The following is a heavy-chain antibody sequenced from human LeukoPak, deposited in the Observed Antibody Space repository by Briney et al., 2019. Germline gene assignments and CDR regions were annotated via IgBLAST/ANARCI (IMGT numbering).Heavy chain of an antibody. D-gene: IGHD2-2*01. CDR3: ARGETSSYDY. CDR2: IYSGGNT. Sequence: GGSLRLSCAASGFTVSINYMSWVRQAPGKGLEWVSVIYSGGNTYYADSVKGRFTISRDNSKNTVYLQMNSLRAEGTAVYYCARGETSSYDYWGQGTLVTVSS. V-gene: IGHV3-53*01. CDR1: GFTVSINY. J-gene: IGHJ4*02.